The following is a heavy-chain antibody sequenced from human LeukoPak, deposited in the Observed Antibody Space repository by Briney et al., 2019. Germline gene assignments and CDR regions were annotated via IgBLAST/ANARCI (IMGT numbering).Heavy chain of an antibody. CDR3: ARDGTPSDIVVVPAAHLGAFDI. V-gene: IGHV3-74*01. Sequence: PGGSLRLSCAASGFTFSSYWMHWVRQAPGKGLVGGSRINSDGSSTSYADSVKGRFTISRDNAKNTLYLQMNSLRAEDTAVYYCARDGTPSDIVVVPAAHLGAFDIWGQGTMVTVSS. J-gene: IGHJ3*02. D-gene: IGHD2-2*01. CDR2: INSDGSST. CDR1: GFTFSSYW.